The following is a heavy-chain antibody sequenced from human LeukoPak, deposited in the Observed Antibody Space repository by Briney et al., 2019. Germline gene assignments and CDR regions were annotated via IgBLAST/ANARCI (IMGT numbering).Heavy chain of an antibody. Sequence: PGRSLRLSCAASGFTFSNYGMHWVRQAPGKGLEWVAVISDDGSNQYYAESVKGRLIISRDNSKNTLYLQMNSLRAEDTAVYYCAKEGAIGVPYFDYWGQGTLVTVSS. D-gene: IGHD1-26*01. V-gene: IGHV3-30*18. CDR2: ISDDGSNQ. CDR1: GFTFSNYG. J-gene: IGHJ4*02. CDR3: AKEGAIGVPYFDY.